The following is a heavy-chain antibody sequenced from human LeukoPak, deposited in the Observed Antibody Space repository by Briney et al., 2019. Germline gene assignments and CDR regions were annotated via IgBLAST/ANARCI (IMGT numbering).Heavy chain of an antibody. D-gene: IGHD6-13*01. J-gene: IGHJ3*02. CDR2: IHYDGTIT. V-gene: IGHV3-30*02. Sequence: GGSLRLSCAASGFTFSAYGMHWVRQAPGKGLEWVAFIHYDGTITYYADSVKGRFTISRDSSKNTLFLQMNSLGAEDTAVYYCAREDKAAAGTMGAFDIWGQGTMVTVSP. CDR3: AREDKAAAGTMGAFDI. CDR1: GFTFSAYG.